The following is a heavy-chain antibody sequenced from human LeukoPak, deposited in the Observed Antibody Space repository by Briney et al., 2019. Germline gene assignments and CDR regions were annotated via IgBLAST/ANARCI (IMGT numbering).Heavy chain of an antibody. CDR2: IKQDGGEK. Sequence: GGSLRLSCAASGFTFSSYWMSWVRQAPGKGLEWVANIKQDGGEKYYVDSVKGRFTISRVNAKTSLYLQMNSLRAEDTAVYYCARDKVVGATVFDYWGQGTLVTVSS. D-gene: IGHD1-26*01. V-gene: IGHV3-7*01. J-gene: IGHJ4*02. CDR3: ARDKVVGATVFDY. CDR1: GFTFSSYW.